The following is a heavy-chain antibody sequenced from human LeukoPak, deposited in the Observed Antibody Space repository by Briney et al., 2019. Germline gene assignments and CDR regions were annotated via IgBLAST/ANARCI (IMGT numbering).Heavy chain of an antibody. J-gene: IGHJ4*02. CDR3: ASADYYDRMVPPDY. D-gene: IGHD3-22*01. CDR2: INHSGST. V-gene: IGHV4-34*01. CDR1: GGSFSGDY. Sequence: SETLSLTCAVYGGSFSGDYWSWIRQPPGKGLEWIGEINHSGSTNYNPSLKSRVTISVDTSKNQFSLKLSSVTAADTAVYYCASADYYDRMVPPDYWGQGTLVTVSS.